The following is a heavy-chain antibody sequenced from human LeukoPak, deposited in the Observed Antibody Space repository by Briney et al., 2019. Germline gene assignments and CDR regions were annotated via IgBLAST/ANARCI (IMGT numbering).Heavy chain of an antibody. CDR1: GGPISSGSYY. CDR3: ATGLKQDNWFDP. J-gene: IGHJ5*02. D-gene: IGHD2-15*01. Sequence: SQTLSLTCTVSGGPISSGSYYWSWIRQPPGKGLEWIGRIHTSGSTNYNPSLKSRVTISVDTSKNQFSLRLSSVTAADTAVYYCATGLKQDNWFDPWGQGTLVTVSS. CDR2: IHTSGST. V-gene: IGHV4-61*02.